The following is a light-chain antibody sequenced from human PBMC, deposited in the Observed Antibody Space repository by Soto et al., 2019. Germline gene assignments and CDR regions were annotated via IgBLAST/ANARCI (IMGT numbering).Light chain of an antibody. V-gene: IGLV2-14*01. CDR3: SSYTSSDTLVV. CDR1: SGDVADYNY. J-gene: IGLJ1*01. CDR2: EVT. Sequence: QSALTQPASVSGSPGQSITVSCTGTSGDVADYNYVSWYQQHPGKPPRLIIYEVTNRPSGVSNRFSASKSGNTASLTISGLQAEDEAAYYCSSYTSSDTLVVFGTGTKLTVL.